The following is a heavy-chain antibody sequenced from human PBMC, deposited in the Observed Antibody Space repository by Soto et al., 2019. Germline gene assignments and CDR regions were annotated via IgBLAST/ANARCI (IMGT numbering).Heavy chain of an antibody. J-gene: IGHJ4*02. CDR1: GYTFTSYD. D-gene: IGHD3-22*01. CDR2: MNPNSGNT. CDR3: ARGRHDSSGYYYDY. V-gene: IGHV1-8*01. Sequence: GASVKVPCKASGYTFTSYDINWVRQATGQGLEWMGWMNPNSGNTGYAQKFQGRVTMTRNTSISTAYMELSSLRSGDTAVYYCARGRHDSSGYYYDYWGQGTLVTVSS.